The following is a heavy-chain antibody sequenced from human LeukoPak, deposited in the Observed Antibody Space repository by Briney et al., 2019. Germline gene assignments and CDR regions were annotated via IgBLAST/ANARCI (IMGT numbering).Heavy chain of an antibody. V-gene: IGHV3-30*02. D-gene: IGHD3-9*01. CDR3: ARVWYDILTGYVDY. CDR2: IRYDGSNQ. J-gene: IGHJ4*02. Sequence: GGSLRLSCAASGFTFSSYGMYWVRQTPGKGLEWVVFIRYDGSNQYYADSVKGRFTISRDNSKNTLYLQMNSLRAEDTAVYYCARVWYDILTGYVDYWGQGTLVTVSS. CDR1: GFTFSSYG.